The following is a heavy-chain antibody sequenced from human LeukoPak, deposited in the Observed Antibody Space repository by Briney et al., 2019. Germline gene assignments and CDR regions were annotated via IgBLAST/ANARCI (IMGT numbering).Heavy chain of an antibody. CDR3: ARLGGSRYCSGGSCYYSGGKGLDY. J-gene: IGHJ4*02. V-gene: IGHV4-34*01. CDR1: GFTFSSYA. D-gene: IGHD2-15*01. Sequence: GSLRLSCAASGFTFSSYAMSWVRQPPGKGLEWIGEINHSGSTNYNPSLKSRVTISIDTSKNQFSLKLSSVTAADTAVYYCARLGGSRYCSGGSCYYSGGKGLDYWGQGTLVTVSS. CDR2: INHSGST.